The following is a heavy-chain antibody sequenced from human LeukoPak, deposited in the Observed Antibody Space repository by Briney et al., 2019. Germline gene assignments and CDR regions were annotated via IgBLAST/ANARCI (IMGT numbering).Heavy chain of an antibody. Sequence: GGSLRLSCAASEFTFSSYSMNWVRQAPGKGLEWVSYITNSGNSKSYADSVKGRFTISRDNSKNTLDLQLNSLRAEDTAMYYCVRERGPYDAFDIWGQGTMVTVFS. CDR1: EFTFSSYS. J-gene: IGHJ3*02. CDR3: VRERGPYDAFDI. CDR2: ITNSGNSK. V-gene: IGHV3-48*01.